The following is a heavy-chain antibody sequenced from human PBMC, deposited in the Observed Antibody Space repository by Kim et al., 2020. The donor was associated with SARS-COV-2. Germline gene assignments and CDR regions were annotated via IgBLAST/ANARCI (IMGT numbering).Heavy chain of an antibody. CDR2: INPSGGST. CDR1: GYTFTSYY. CDR3: ARDQSGGDCCTPGTNYYFDY. Sequence: ASVKVSCKASGYTFTSYYMHWVRQAPGQGLEWMGIINPSGGSTSYAQKFQGRVTMTRDTSTSTVYMELSSLRSEDTAVYYCARDQSGGDCCTPGTNYYFDYWGQGTLVTVSS. V-gene: IGHV1-46*01. J-gene: IGHJ4*02. D-gene: IGHD2-21*01.